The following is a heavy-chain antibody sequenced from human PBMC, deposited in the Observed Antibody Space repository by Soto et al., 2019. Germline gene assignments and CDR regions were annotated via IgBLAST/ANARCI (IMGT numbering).Heavy chain of an antibody. CDR2: MNPNSGNT. CDR1: GYTFTSYD. CDR3: ARGKYCSSTSCSYYYYYGMDV. J-gene: IGHJ6*02. D-gene: IGHD2-2*01. Sequence: QVQLVQSGAEVKKPGASVKVSCKASGYTFTSYDINWVRQATGQGLEWMGWMNPNSGNTGYAQKVQGRVTMTRNTSISTAYMELSSLRSEDTAVYYCARGKYCSSTSCSYYYYYGMDVWGQGTTVTVSS. V-gene: IGHV1-8*01.